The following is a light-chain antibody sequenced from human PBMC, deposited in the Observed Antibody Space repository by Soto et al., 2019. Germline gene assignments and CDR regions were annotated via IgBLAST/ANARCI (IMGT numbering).Light chain of an antibody. J-gene: IGLJ1*01. CDR1: SSDVGGYNY. Sequence: QSALTQPPSASGPPGQSLTISCTGTSSDVGGYNYVSWYQQRPGKAPKLVIYEVTKRPSGVPDRFSGSKSGSTASLTVSGLQADDEAEYYCASYAGTKLFVFGSGTKVTVL. V-gene: IGLV2-8*01. CDR2: EVT. CDR3: ASYAGTKLFV.